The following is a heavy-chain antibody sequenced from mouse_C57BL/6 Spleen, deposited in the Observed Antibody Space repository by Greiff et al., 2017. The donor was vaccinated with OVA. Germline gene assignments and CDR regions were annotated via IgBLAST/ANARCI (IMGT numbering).Heavy chain of an antibody. CDR1: GYTFTSYW. CDR2: IHPNSGST. D-gene: IGHD2-1*01. Sequence: QVQLQQPGAELVKPGASVKLSCKASGYTFTSYWMHLVKQRPGPGLEWIGMIHPNSGSTNYNEKFKSTATLTVDKSSSTAYMQLSSLTSEDSAVYYCVSYGNYGAYWGQGTLVTVSA. J-gene: IGHJ3*01. CDR3: VSYGNYGAY. V-gene: IGHV1-64*01.